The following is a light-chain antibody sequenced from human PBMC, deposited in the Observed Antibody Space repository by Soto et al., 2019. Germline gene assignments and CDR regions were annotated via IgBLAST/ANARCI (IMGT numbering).Light chain of an antibody. J-gene: IGKJ1*01. CDR3: LQYSSHSWT. V-gene: IGKV1-5*01. CDR2: DAS. CDR1: RSISDW. Sequence: DIPMTQSPPTLSSSIGDSVSITCRASRSISDWLAWYQQTPGKAPNLLIFDASNLKSGVPSRFSGSGSGTEFTLTISRLQPDDVATYFCLQYSSHSWTFGQGTKVDIK.